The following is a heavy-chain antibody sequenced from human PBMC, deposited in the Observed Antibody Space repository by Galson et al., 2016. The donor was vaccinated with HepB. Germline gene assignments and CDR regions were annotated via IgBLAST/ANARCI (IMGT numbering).Heavy chain of an antibody. CDR3: ANDYDVDSGTYFEY. Sequence: SLRLSCAASGFTFNDYAMSWLRRAPGKGLEWLSGISVGGVTYYADSVRGRFIISRDNSKNTVYLQMNSLRAEDTAVYYCANDYDVDSGTYFEYWGQGTLVTVSS. CDR2: ISVGGVT. CDR1: GFTFNDYA. V-gene: IGHV3-23*01. D-gene: IGHD5-12*01. J-gene: IGHJ4*02.